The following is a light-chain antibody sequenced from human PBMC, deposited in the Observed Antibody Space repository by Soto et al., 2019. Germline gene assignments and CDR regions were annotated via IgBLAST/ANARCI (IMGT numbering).Light chain of an antibody. V-gene: IGKV1-39*01. Sequence: DIPMTQSPSSLSASVGDRVTITCRASQTISTYLNWYQQKPGKAPRLLIYDASSLLSGVPSRFSGSGSGTDFTLTIASLQPEDFSTYYCQQSDSTPYTVGQGTKVEI. CDR3: QQSDSTPYT. CDR2: DAS. CDR1: QTISTY. J-gene: IGKJ2*01.